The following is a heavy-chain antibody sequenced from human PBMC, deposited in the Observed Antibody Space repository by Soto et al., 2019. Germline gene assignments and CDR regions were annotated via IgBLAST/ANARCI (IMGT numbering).Heavy chain of an antibody. CDR2: IYYSGST. D-gene: IGHD3-22*01. CDR1: GGSISSGGYY. V-gene: IGHV4-31*03. Sequence: PSETLSLTCTVSGGSISSGGYYWRWISQHPGKGLAWIGYIYYSGSTSYNPSLKSRVTISVDTYKNQFSLKLSSVTAADTAVYYCAKDCLDTSGYYPYYYYYCMDVWGQGTTVTFCS. CDR3: AKDCLDTSGYYPYYYYYCMDV. J-gene: IGHJ6*02.